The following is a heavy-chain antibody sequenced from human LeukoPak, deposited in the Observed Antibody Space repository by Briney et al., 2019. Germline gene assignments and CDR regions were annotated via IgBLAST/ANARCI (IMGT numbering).Heavy chain of an antibody. Sequence: SQTLSLTCTVSGGSISSADYYWSWIRQPPGKGLEWIGYIYYSGNTYYNPSLKSRVTISLDRSKNQVSLKQSSVTAADTAVYYCARATITMAVGVPADAFDIWGQGTMVTVSS. CDR2: IYYSGNT. D-gene: IGHD3-22*01. CDR1: GGSISSADYY. CDR3: ARATITMAVGVPADAFDI. J-gene: IGHJ3*02. V-gene: IGHV4-30-4*08.